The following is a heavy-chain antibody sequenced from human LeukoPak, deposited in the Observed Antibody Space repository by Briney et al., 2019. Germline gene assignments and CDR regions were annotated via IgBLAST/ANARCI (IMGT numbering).Heavy chain of an antibody. Sequence: PSETLSLTCTVSGGSISSYYWSWIRQPPGKGLEWIGYIYYSGSTNYNPSLKSRVTISVDTSKNQFSLKLSSVTAADTAVYYCARGGIAVAPPDYWGQGTLVTVSS. CDR3: ARGGIAVAPPDY. V-gene: IGHV4-59*01. CDR2: IYYSGST. J-gene: IGHJ4*02. CDR1: GGSISSYY. D-gene: IGHD6-13*01.